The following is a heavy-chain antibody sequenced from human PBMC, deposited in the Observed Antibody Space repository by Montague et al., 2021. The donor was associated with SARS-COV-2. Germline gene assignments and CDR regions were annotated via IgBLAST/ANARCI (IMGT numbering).Heavy chain of an antibody. CDR1: GGSFDGYY. Sequence: SETLSLTCTVYGGSFDGYYWGWVRQSPGKGLEWIGEIYYSGSVNSSYNPSLRSRVSISVDTSENQFSLKLISVTAADTDVYYCARRGSGEVFARVMYWYCDFWGRGTLVTVSS. D-gene: IGHD2-8*01. CDR2: IYYSGSVNS. J-gene: IGHJ2*01. V-gene: IGHV4-34*01. CDR3: ARRGSGEVFARVMYWYCDF.